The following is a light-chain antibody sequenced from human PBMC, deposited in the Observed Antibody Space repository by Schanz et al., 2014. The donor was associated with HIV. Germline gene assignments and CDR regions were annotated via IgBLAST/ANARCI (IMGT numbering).Light chain of an antibody. CDR1: SSDVGYYDY. CDR2: DVS. V-gene: IGLV2-14*01. J-gene: IGLJ3*02. Sequence: QSALTQPRSVSGSPGQSVTISCTGTSSDVGYYDYVSWYQQHPGKAPKLMIFDVSNRPSGVSYRFSGSKSGNTASLTISGLQAEDEADYYCSSYRSGSPLWVFGGGTKLTVL. CDR3: SSYRSGSPLWV.